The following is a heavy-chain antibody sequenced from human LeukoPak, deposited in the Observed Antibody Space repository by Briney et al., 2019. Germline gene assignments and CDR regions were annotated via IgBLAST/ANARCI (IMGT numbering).Heavy chain of an antibody. D-gene: IGHD5-18*01. J-gene: IGHJ6*02. Sequence: ASVKVSCKASGYTFTSYYMHWVRQAPGQGLEWMGIINPSGGSRSYAQKFQGRVTMTRDTSTSTVYMELSSLRSEDTAVYYCARGFEYSYGFYYSYYYGMDVWGQGTTVTVSS. CDR2: INPSGGSR. CDR3: ARGFEYSYGFYYSYYYGMDV. CDR1: GYTFTSYY. V-gene: IGHV1-46*01.